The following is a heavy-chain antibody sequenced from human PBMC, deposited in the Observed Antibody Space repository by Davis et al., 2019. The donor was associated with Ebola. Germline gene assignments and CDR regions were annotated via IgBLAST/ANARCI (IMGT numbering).Heavy chain of an antibody. V-gene: IGHV3-33*08. Sequence: GESLKISCAASGFTFSSYGMHWVRQAPGKELEWVAVIWFDGSKKDYADSVKGRFTISRDDSKKEVYLEMSSLRAEDTAVYYCATGDYYDGEGYNRWGQGTLVTVSS. CDR1: GFTFSSYG. CDR2: IWFDGSKK. D-gene: IGHD3-16*01. CDR3: ATGDYYDGEGYNR. J-gene: IGHJ5*02.